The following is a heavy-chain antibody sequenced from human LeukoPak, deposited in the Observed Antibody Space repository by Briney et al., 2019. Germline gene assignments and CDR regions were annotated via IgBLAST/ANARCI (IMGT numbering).Heavy chain of an antibody. Sequence: ASVKVSCKASGYTFTSYGISWVRQAPGQGLEWMGIINPSGGSTSYAQKFQGRVTMTRDTSTSTVYMELSSLRSEDTAVYYCARDGNGLGDYWGQGTLVTVSS. CDR3: ARDGNGLGDY. CDR2: INPSGGST. D-gene: IGHD1-1*01. V-gene: IGHV1-46*01. CDR1: GYTFTSYG. J-gene: IGHJ4*02.